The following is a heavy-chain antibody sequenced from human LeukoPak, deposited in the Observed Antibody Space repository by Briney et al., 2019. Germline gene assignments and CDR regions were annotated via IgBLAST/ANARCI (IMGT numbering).Heavy chain of an antibody. CDR1: GGSXSXYY. Sequence: PSETLSLTCTVSGGSXSXYYWXXIXXXPXXXXXXXXXXXYSGSTNYNPSLKSRVTISVDTSKNQFSLKLSSVTAADTAVYYCAGHIVVVPGAPLRRGPDYWGQGTLVTVSS. D-gene: IGHD2-2*01. CDR3: AGHIVVVPGAPLRRGPDY. J-gene: IGHJ4*02. CDR2: XXYSGST. V-gene: IGHV4-59*08.